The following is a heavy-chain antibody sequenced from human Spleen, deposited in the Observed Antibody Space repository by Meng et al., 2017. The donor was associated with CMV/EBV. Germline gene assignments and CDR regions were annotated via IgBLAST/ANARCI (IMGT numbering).Heavy chain of an antibody. CDR2: ISCNSGST. D-gene: IGHD1-26*01. Sequence: GGSLRLSCAASGFIFDDYAMDWVWQAPGKGLECVSNISCNSGSTGYAGSLRGRFTISRDNAKNSLYLQMNSLRADDTALYYCARVGLGFDIWGQGTLVTVSS. V-gene: IGHV3-9*01. CDR1: GFIFDDYA. CDR3: ARVGLGFDI. J-gene: IGHJ3*02.